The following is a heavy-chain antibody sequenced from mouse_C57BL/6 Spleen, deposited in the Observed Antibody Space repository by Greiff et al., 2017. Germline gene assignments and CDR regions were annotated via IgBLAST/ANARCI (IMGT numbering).Heavy chain of an antibody. CDR3: ARRGSTVVANFDY. J-gene: IGHJ2*01. D-gene: IGHD1-1*01. CDR2: IYPGSGST. V-gene: IGHV1-55*01. Sequence: QVQLKQPGAELVKPGASVKMSCKASGYTFTSYWITWVKQRPGQGLEWIGDIYPGSGSTNYNEKFKSKATLTVDTSSSTAYMQLSSLTSEDSAVYYCARRGSTVVANFDYWGQGTTLTVSS. CDR1: GYTFTSYW.